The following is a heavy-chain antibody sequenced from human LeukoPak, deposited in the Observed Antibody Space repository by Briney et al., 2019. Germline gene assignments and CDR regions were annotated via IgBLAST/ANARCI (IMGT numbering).Heavy chain of an antibody. CDR1: GGTFSSYA. J-gene: IGHJ6*03. V-gene: IGHV1-69*05. CDR2: IIPIFGTA. CDR3: ARVGKYDFWSGYYYYMDV. D-gene: IGHD3-3*01. Sequence: SVKVSCKASGGTFSSYAISWVRQAPGQGLEWMGGIIPIFGTANYAQKFQGRVTITTDESTSTAYMELSSLRSEDTAVYYCARVGKYDFWSGYYYYMDVWGKGTTVTVSS.